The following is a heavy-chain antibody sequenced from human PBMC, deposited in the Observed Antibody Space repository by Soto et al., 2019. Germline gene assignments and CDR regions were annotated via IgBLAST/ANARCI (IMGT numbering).Heavy chain of an antibody. V-gene: IGHV4-30-4*01. D-gene: IGHD3-22*01. J-gene: IGHJ5*02. Sequence: SETLSLTCTVSGGSISSGDYYWSWIRQPPGKGLEWIGYIYYSGSTYYNPSLKSRVTISVDTSKNQFSLKLSSVTAADTAVYYCARGSDYYDSSGSRINWFDPWGQGTQVTVSS. CDR3: ARGSDYYDSSGSRINWFDP. CDR2: IYYSGST. CDR1: GGSISSGDYY.